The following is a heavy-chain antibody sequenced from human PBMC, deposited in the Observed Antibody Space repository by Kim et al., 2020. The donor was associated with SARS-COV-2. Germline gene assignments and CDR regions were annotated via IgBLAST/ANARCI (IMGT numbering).Heavy chain of an antibody. V-gene: IGHV3-43D*03. J-gene: IGHJ4*02. CDR3: AKASYCSSTSCSLLDY. D-gene: IGHD2-2*01. Sequence: YVTGRFTNSRDNNKNSLYLQMNRLRAEDTALYYCAKASYCSSTSCSLLDYWGQGTLVTVSS.